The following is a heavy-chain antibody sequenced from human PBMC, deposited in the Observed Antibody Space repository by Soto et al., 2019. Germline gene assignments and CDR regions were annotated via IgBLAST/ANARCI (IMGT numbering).Heavy chain of an antibody. D-gene: IGHD4-17*01. CDR1: GFTFNHYA. CDR2: VSGRGGST. Sequence: GGSLRLSCSASGFTFNHYAMSWVRQAPGKGLEWVSAVSGRGGSTKYADSVKGRFVISRDNSNSMLFLQMDSLRGEDTAVYYCAKDSTVTTSLYFYYYGFDVWGQGTTVTVSS. J-gene: IGHJ6*02. V-gene: IGHV3-23*01. CDR3: AKDSTVTTSLYFYYYGFDV.